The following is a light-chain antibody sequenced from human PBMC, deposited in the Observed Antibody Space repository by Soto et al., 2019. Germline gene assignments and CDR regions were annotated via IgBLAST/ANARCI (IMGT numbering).Light chain of an antibody. CDR2: DPA. J-gene: IGKJ5*01. CDR1: QSVSSY. CDR3: QQRSHWPPIT. Sequence: EIVLTQSPATLSLSPGERATLSCRASQSVSSYLAWYQQKPGQAPRLLIYDPANRATGMPARFSGSGSGTDFALTISSLVPVDFAVYYCQQRSHWPPITFCQGTRLEIK. V-gene: IGKV3-11*01.